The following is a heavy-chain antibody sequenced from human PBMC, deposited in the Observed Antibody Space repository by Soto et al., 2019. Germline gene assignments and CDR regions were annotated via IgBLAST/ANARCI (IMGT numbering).Heavy chain of an antibody. CDR3: TRPRCSSTSCYMGY. J-gene: IGHJ4*02. V-gene: IGHV3-73*02. CDR1: GFTFSGSA. D-gene: IGHD2-2*02. CDR2: IRSKANSYAT. Sequence: EVQLVESGGGLVQPGGSLKLSCAASGFTFSGSAMHWVRQASGKGLEWVGGIRSKANSYATSYAASVKGRFTISRDDSKNTAYLQMNSLKTEDTAVYYCTRPRCSSTSCYMGYWGQGTLVTVSS.